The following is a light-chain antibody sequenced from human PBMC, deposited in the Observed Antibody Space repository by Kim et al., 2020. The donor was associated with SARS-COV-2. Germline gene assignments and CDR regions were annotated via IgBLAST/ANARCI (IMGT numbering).Light chain of an antibody. CDR3: NSRDSSGNHVV. J-gene: IGLJ2*01. CDR2: SKN. CDR1: SPRRYY. V-gene: IGLV3-19*01. Sequence: SSELTQDPAVSVALGQTVGITCQGDSPRRYYASWYQQKPGQAPGLVIYSKNNRPSGIPDRLSGSSSGNTVSLTITGALAEDEADYYCNSRDSSGNHVVFGGGTQLSVL.